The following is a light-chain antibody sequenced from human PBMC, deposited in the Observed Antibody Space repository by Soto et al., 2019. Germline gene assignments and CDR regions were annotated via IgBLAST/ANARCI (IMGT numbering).Light chain of an antibody. V-gene: IGKV1-39*01. CDR3: QQSYSTPLT. CDR1: QSISNY. CDR2: AAS. Sequence: DIQMTQSPSSLSASVGDRVTITCRASQSISNYLTWYQRKPGKAPEFLIYAASSLQSGVPSRFSGSGSGTDFTLTISSRQPEDFATYYCQQSYSTPLTFGGGTKG. J-gene: IGKJ4*02.